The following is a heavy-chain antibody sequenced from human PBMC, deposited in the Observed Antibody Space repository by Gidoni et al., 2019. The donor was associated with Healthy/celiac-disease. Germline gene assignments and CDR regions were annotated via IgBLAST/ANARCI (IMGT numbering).Heavy chain of an antibody. V-gene: IGHV1-69*01. CDR2: IIPIFGTA. CDR1: GGTFSSYA. Sequence: QVQLVQSGAEVKKPGSSVKVSCKASGGTFSSYAISWVRQAPGQGLEWMGGIIPIFGTANYAQKFQGRVTITADESTSTAYMELSSLRSEDTAVYYCARWGDIVVVPAAIGGWFDPWGQGTLVTVSS. D-gene: IGHD2-2*01. CDR3: ARWGDIVVVPAAIGGWFDP. J-gene: IGHJ5*02.